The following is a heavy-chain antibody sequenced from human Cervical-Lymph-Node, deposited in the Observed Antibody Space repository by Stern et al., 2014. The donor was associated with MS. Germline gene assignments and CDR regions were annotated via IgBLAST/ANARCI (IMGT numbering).Heavy chain of an antibody. J-gene: IGHJ4*02. D-gene: IGHD3-16*01. V-gene: IGHV2-5*09. Sequence: QVTLKESGPTLVKPTQTLTLTCTFSGFSLTTSGVAVGWIRQPPGKALEWLALIYWDDDKWYSSSLTSRLTITKDTSKNQVVLIVTSMDPVDTATYYCAHRQGVHAPFDFWGQGTLVTVSS. CDR1: GFSLTTSGVA. CDR2: IYWDDDK. CDR3: AHRQGVHAPFDF.